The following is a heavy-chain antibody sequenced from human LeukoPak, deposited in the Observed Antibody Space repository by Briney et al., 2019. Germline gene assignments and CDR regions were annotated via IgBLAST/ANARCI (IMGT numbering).Heavy chain of an antibody. D-gene: IGHD2-15*01. Sequence: SETLSLTCAVYGGSFSGYYWSWIRQPPGKGLEWIGEINHSGSTNYNPSLKSRVTISVDTSKNQFSLKLSSVTAADTAVYYCASRAFGYCSGGSCPPNDYWGQGTLVTVSS. CDR1: GGSFSGYY. CDR2: INHSGST. CDR3: ASRAFGYCSGGSCPPNDY. J-gene: IGHJ4*02. V-gene: IGHV4-34*01.